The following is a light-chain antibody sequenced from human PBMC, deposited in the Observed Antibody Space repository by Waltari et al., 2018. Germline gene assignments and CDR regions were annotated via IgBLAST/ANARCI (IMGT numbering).Light chain of an antibody. V-gene: IGLV1-44*01. CDR2: TNN. CDR1: SSNIGTNI. Sequence: QSVLTQPSSASGTPGQEITISCSGGSSNIGTNIVNWYQQLPGTAPKLLIFTNNQRPEGVPDRFSGSRSGTSASLAISGLQSEDDETAYYCTAWDDSLNTWVFGGGTKLTVL. CDR3: TAWDDSLNTWV. J-gene: IGLJ3*02.